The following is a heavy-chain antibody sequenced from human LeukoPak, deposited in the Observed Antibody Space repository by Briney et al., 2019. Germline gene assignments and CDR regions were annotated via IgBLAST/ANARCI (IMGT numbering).Heavy chain of an antibody. CDR3: ARDWTSGWDY. V-gene: IGHV3-21*01. Sequence: GGSLRLSCAASGFTFSTYSMNWVRQAPGKGLEWVSSISSSSRYIYYADSVKGRLTISRDNAKNSLFLQMNSLRAEDTAVYYCARDWTSGWDYWGQGTLVTVSS. D-gene: IGHD6-19*01. J-gene: IGHJ4*02. CDR2: ISSSSRYI. CDR1: GFTFSTYS.